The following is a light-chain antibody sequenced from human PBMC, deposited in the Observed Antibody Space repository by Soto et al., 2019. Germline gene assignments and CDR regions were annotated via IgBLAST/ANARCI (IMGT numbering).Light chain of an antibody. Sequence: QSALTQPASVSGSPGQSITISCTGTSSDVGGYNYVSWYQHHPGKAPKLMIYEVSNRPSGVSNRFSGSKSGNTASLTFSGLQAEDEADYYCSSYTGSSTPVFGGGTKLTVL. J-gene: IGLJ3*02. CDR1: SSDVGGYNY. CDR3: SSYTGSSTPV. V-gene: IGLV2-14*01. CDR2: EVS.